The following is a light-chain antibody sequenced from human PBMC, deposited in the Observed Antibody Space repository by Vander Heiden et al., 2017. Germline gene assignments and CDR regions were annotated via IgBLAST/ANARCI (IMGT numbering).Light chain of an antibody. CDR3: AAWDDSLSGWV. V-gene: IGLV1-47*01. CDR2: RNN. J-gene: IGLJ3*02. CDR1: SSNIGSNY. Sequence: QSVLTQPLSASATPGQRVTISCSGSSSNIGSNYVYWYQQLPGTAPKLLIYRNNQRPSGVPDRFSGSKSGTSASLAISGLRSEDEADYYCAAWDDSLSGWVFGGGTKLTVL.